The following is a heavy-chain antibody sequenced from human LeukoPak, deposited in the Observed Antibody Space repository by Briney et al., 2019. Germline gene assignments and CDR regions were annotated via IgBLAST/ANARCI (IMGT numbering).Heavy chain of an antibody. Sequence: PSQTLSLTCAVSGGSISSGGYSWSWIRQPPGKGLEWIGYIYHRGSTYYNPSLKSRVTISVDRSKNQFSLKLSSVTAADTAVYYCAGASYSTSFDYWGQGTLVTVSS. J-gene: IGHJ4*02. V-gene: IGHV4-30-2*01. CDR3: AGASYSTSFDY. D-gene: IGHD5/OR15-5a*01. CDR2: IYHRGST. CDR1: GGSISSGGYS.